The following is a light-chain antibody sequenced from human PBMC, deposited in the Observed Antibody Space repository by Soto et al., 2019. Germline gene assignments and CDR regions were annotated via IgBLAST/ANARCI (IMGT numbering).Light chain of an antibody. CDR3: QQYGSSGT. CDR2: DAS. V-gene: IGKV3-20*01. Sequence: EIVLTQSPDILSLSPGERATLSCRASQNIDTYLDWYQQKPGQSPRLLIFDASSRATGIPARFSGSGSGTEFTLTISSLQSEDFAVYYCQQYGSSGTFGQGTKVDIK. J-gene: IGKJ1*01. CDR1: QNIDTY.